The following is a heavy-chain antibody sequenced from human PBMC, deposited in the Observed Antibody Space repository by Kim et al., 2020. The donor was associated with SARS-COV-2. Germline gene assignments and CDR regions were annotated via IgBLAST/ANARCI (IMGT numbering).Heavy chain of an antibody. Sequence: EKYYLDSVEGRFTVSRDNGKSSVYLQMNSLRAEDTAVYYCTSLHYCGMNFWGQGTTVTVSS. V-gene: IGHV3-7*01. J-gene: IGHJ6*02. CDR3: TSLHYCGMNF. CDR2: EK. D-gene: IGHD4-4*01.